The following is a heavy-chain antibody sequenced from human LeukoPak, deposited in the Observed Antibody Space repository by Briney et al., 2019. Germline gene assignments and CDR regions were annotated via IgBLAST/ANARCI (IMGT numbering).Heavy chain of an antibody. CDR1: GFSFSNYD. CDR2: IRASGDGT. Sequence: GGSLRLSCAASGFSFSNYDMIWVRQTPGKGLEAVSFIRASGDGTNYADSVKGRFTISRDNSKNTLYLQMYNLRSEDSAMYYCARDRASDKRGDIWGQGTKVTLSS. D-gene: IGHD2-21*02. V-gene: IGHV3-23*01. CDR3: ARDRASDKRGDI. J-gene: IGHJ3*02.